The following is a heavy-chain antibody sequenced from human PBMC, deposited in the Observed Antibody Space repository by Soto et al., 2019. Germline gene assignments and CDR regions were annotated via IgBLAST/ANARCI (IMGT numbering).Heavy chain of an antibody. CDR3: MGGRPVNYFSSRYYSNTYDH. J-gene: IGHJ4*02. V-gene: IGHV4-34*01. CDR2: IRHSGST. Sequence: QVQLQPWGAGLLKPSETLSLTCAVYGGSLSGHYWSWIRQPPGKGLEWIGVIRHSGSTKYNPSINSPATISVDKTQNNFSLKLTSVTASQTAMYLCMGGRPVNYFSSRYYSNTYDHWGQGTLVSVSS. D-gene: IGHD3-3*01. CDR1: GGSLSGHY.